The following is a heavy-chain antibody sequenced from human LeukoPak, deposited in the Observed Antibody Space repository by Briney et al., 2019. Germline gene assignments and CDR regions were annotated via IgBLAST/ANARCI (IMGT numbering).Heavy chain of an antibody. J-gene: IGHJ4*02. CDR2: ISAYNGNT. V-gene: IGHV1-18*01. CDR3: ARDITMVRGVILGY. CDR1: GYTFTSYG. Sequence: ASVKVSCKASGYTFTSYGISWVRQAPGQGLEWMGWISAYNGNTNYAQKLQGRVTMTTDTSASTAYMELRSLRSDDTAVYYCARDITMVRGVILGYWGQGTLVTVSS. D-gene: IGHD3-10*01.